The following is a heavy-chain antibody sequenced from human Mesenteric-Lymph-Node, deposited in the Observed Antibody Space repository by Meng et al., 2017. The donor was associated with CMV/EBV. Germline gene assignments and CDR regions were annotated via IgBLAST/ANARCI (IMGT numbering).Heavy chain of an antibody. CDR2: ISESGRST. Sequence: GGSLRLSCAASGFTLSSYAMSWVRQAPGKGLEWVSVISESGRSTYYGDSVKGRFTISRDNSKNTLFLQMNSLRAEDTAVYYCAKGDYGDYWGQGTLVTVSS. D-gene: IGHD4-17*01. V-gene: IGHV3-23*01. J-gene: IGHJ4*02. CDR3: AKGDYGDY. CDR1: GFTLSSYA.